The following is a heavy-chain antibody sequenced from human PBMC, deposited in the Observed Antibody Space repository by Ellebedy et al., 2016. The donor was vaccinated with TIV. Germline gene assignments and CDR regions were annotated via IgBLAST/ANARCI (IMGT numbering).Heavy chain of an antibody. V-gene: IGHV3-23*01. CDR2: ISGGGSTT. CDR3: AKHLRYSNSRTTDDDVFEM. CDR1: GFTFSTYA. D-gene: IGHD6-13*01. J-gene: IGHJ3*02. Sequence: GESLKISCVASGFTFSTYAMSWVRQAPGKGLEWVSTISGGGSTTYFADSVKGRFTISRDNPGDTLYLQMNSLRAEDTAVYFCAKHLRYSNSRTTDDDVFEMWGQGTMVTVSS.